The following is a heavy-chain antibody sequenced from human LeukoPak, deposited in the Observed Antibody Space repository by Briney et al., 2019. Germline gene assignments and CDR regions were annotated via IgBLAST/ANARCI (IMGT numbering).Heavy chain of an antibody. V-gene: IGHV4-38-2*02. CDR1: GFSISSGYY. D-gene: IGHD3-22*01. J-gene: IGHJ4*02. CDR2: IYHSGST. Sequence: SETLSLTCTVSGFSISSGYYWGWIRQPPGKGLGWIGNIYHSGSTYSNPSLKSRVTISLDTSKNQFSLKLSSVTAADTAAYYCARRVCYYDSSGYLRSNYFDYWGQGTLVTVSS. CDR3: ARRVCYYDSSGYLRSNYFDY.